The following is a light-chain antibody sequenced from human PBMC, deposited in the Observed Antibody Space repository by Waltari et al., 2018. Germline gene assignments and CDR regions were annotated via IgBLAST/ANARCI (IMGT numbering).Light chain of an antibody. CDR3: QQYNTYSRT. CDR2: QSS. Sequence: DIQMTQSPSTLSASVGDRVTIACRASQSISSWLAWYQQKPGKAPKLLIYQSSSLETGVPSRFSGSGSGTEFTLTISSLQPDDFATYYCQQYNTYSRTFGQGTKVEIK. V-gene: IGKV1-5*03. J-gene: IGKJ1*01. CDR1: QSISSW.